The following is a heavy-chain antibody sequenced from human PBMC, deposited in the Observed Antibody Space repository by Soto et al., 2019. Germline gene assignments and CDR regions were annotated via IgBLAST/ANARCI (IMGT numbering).Heavy chain of an antibody. J-gene: IGHJ4*02. CDR2: IYWDDDQ. V-gene: IGHV2-5*02. Sequence: QITLKESGPPLVRPAQTLTLTCAFSGFSLTTTSMGVAWIRQPPGKALEWLALIYWDDDQRYSPSLKDRLTISKDTSRSRVDLTISNMNPEDTGTYFCEHAGDYDLMSFDHWGPGTLVTVSS. CDR1: GFSLTTTSMG. D-gene: IGHD4-17*01. CDR3: EHAGDYDLMSFDH.